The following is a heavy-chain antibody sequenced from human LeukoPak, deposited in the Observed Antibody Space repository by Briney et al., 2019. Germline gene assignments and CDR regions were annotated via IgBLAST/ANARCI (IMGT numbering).Heavy chain of an antibody. V-gene: IGHV3-48*01. CDR3: ARDPEYCSSTSCPLDI. CDR2: ISSSSSTI. D-gene: IGHD2-2*01. J-gene: IGHJ3*02. CDR1: GFTFSSYS. Sequence: PGGSLRLSCAASGFTFSSYSMNWVRQAPGKGLEWVSYISSSSSTIYYADSVEGRFTISRDNAKNSLYLQMNSLRAEDTAVYYCARDPEYCSSTSCPLDIWGQGTMVTVSS.